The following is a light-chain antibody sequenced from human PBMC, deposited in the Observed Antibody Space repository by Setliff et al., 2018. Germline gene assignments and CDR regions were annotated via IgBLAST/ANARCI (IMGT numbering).Light chain of an antibody. CDR2: TNN. V-gene: IGLV1-44*01. Sequence: QRVTISCSGSSSNSGSNVVNWYQQLPGTAPKLLIYTNNQRPSGVPDRFSGSKSGTSASLAINGLRSDDEADYYCAVWDDSLNGRVFGGGTKVTVL. J-gene: IGLJ2*01. CDR1: SSNSGSNV. CDR3: AVWDDSLNGRV.